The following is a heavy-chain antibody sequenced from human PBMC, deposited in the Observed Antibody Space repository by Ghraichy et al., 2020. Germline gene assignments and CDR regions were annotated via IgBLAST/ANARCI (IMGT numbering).Heavy chain of an antibody. D-gene: IGHD5-12*01. Sequence: SETLSLTCTVSGGSISNYYWSWIRQPPGKGLEWIGYSYYSGNPNYNPSLKSRVTISGDTSKNQFSLILNSVTTADTAVYYCASGVSWLRFLDYWGQGTLVTVSS. CDR1: GGSISNYY. CDR3: ASGVSWLRFLDY. V-gene: IGHV4-59*01. CDR2: SYYSGNP. J-gene: IGHJ4*02.